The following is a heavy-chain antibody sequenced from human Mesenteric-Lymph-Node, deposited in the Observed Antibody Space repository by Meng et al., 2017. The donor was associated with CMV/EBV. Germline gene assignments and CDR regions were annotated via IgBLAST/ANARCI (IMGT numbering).Heavy chain of an antibody. J-gene: IGHJ6*02. Sequence: GESLKISCVASGFTFSDYGMNWVRQAPGKGLEWVASFSGASTYKYYADSVQGRFIISRDNAKNSLYLQMNGLRAEDTALYYCARVSGGTSNGYYYYGMDVWGQGTTVTVSS. CDR2: FSGASTYK. CDR1: GFTFSDYG. V-gene: IGHV3-21*01. CDR3: ARVSGGTSNGYYYYGMDV. D-gene: IGHD2-2*01.